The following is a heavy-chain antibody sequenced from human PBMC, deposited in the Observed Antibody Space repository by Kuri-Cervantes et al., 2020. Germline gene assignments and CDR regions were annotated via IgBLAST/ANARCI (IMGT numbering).Heavy chain of an antibody. CDR2: ISYDGSNK. CDR3: ARDYGFMGFSDY. Sequence: GGSLRLSCAASGFTFSSYAMHWVRQAPGKGLEWVAVISYDGSNKYYADSVKGRFIISRDNSRSTVYLQLGSLRVEDTAVYYCARDYGFMGFSDYWGQGTLVTVSS. CDR1: GFTFSSYA. V-gene: IGHV3-30*14. J-gene: IGHJ4*02. D-gene: IGHD4-17*01.